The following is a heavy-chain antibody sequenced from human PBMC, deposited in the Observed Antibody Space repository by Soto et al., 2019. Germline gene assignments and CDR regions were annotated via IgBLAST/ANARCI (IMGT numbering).Heavy chain of an antibody. CDR3: AAFECTNGVCPNDAFDI. D-gene: IGHD2-8*01. CDR1: GYTFTGYY. V-gene: IGHV1-2*04. CDR2: INPNSGGT. Sequence: ASVKVSCKASGYTFTGYYMHWVRQAPGQGLEWMGWINPNSGGTNYAQKFQGWVTMTRDTSISTAYMELSRLRSDDTAVYYCAAFECTNGVCPNDAFDIWGQGTMVTVSS. J-gene: IGHJ3*02.